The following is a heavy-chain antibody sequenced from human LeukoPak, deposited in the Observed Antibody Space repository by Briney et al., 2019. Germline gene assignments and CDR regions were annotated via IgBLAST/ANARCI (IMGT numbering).Heavy chain of an antibody. V-gene: IGHV1-2*02. Sequence: ASVKVSCKASGYTFTGYYMHWVRQAPGQGLEWVGWISPTRGGTNYAQKFQGRVTMTRDTSISTAYMELRRLRSDDTAVYDCAREAYASGSFGADYYYLDVWGKGTTVTVTS. J-gene: IGHJ6*03. D-gene: IGHD3-10*01. CDR1: GYTFTGYY. CDR2: ISPTRGGT. CDR3: AREAYASGSFGADYYYLDV.